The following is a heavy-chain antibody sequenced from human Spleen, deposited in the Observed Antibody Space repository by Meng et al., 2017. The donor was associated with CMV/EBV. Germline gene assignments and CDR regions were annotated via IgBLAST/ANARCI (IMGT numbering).Heavy chain of an antibody. V-gene: IGHV3-30*02. CDR3: ARGSTSCMDV. CDR2: IRYDGSNK. CDR1: GFTFSSYG. D-gene: IGHD2-2*01. Sequence: GESLKISCAASGFTFSSYGMHWVRQAPGKGLEWVAFIRYDGSNKYYADSVKGRFTISRDNSKNTLYLQMNSLRAEDTAVYYCARGSTSCMDVWGQGTTVTVSS. J-gene: IGHJ6*02.